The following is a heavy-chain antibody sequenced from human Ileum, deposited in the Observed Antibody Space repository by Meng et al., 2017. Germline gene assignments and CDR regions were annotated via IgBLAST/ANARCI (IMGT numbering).Heavy chain of an antibody. CDR2: IHHSGTT. V-gene: IGHV4-4*02. CDR3: ARGVVSGSHYNTY. J-gene: IGHJ4*02. CDR1: GGSISSSIW. Sequence: QVQLQESGPGLVKPSGTLSLTCAVSGGSISSSIWWSWVRQAPEKGLEWIGEIHHSGTTNYSPSIKSRLTISVDKSKNQFSLKLQSVTAADTAVYFCARGVVSGSHYNTYWGQGILVTVSS. D-gene: IGHD3-10*01.